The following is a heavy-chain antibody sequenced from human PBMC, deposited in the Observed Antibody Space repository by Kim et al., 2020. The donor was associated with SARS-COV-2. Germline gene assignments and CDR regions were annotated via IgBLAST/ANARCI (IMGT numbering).Heavy chain of an antibody. CDR2: TT. Sequence: TTEYAASVKGRFTISRDDSKSIAYLQMNSVKTEDTAVYYCTRDGGDGYVGWGQGTLVTVSS. CDR3: TRDGGDGYVG. J-gene: IGHJ4*02. V-gene: IGHV3-49*02. D-gene: IGHD3-16*01.